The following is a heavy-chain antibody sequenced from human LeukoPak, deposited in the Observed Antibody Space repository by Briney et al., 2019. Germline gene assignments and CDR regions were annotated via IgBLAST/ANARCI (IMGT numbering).Heavy chain of an antibody. CDR2: IYSSGSV. Sequence: SETLSLTCTVSGGSISSSRYYWGWIRQPPGKGLEWIGSIYSSGSVYYNPSLKSRVTISLDTSKNQFSLKLSSVTAADKAVYYCSTRNILAWYFDLWGRGTLVTVSS. CDR1: GGSISSSRYY. D-gene: IGHD3-9*01. J-gene: IGHJ2*01. CDR3: STRNILAWYFDL. V-gene: IGHV4-39*01.